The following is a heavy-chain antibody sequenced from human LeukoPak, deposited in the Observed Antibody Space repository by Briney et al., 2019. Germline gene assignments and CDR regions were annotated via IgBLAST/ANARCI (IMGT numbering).Heavy chain of an antibody. Sequence: SETLSLTCTVSGGSISSGGYYWSWIRQHPGKGLEWIGYIYYSGSTYYNPSLKSRVTISVDTSKNQFSLKLSSVTAADTAVYYCARGTASGWIKNWFDPWGQGTLVTVSS. CDR1: GGSISSGGYY. CDR2: IYYSGST. CDR3: ARGTASGWIKNWFDP. V-gene: IGHV4-31*03. D-gene: IGHD6-19*01. J-gene: IGHJ5*02.